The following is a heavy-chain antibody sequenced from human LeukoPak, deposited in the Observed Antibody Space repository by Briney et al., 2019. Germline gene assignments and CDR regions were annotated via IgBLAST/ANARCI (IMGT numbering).Heavy chain of an antibody. J-gene: IGHJ6*02. CDR2: INPNSGGT. CDR3: ARANMGVDTAYDYYYGMDV. V-gene: IGHV1-2*04. CDR1: GYTFTGYY. Sequence: GASVKVSCKASGYTFTGYYMHWVRQAPGQGLEWMGWINPNSGGTNYAQKFQGWVTMTRDTSISTAYMELSRLRSDDTAVYYCARANMGVDTAYDYYYGMDVWGQGTTVTVSS. D-gene: IGHD5-18*01.